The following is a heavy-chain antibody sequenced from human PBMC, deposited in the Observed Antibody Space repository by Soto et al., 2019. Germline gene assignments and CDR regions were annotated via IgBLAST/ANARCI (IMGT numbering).Heavy chain of an antibody. V-gene: IGHV3-23*01. D-gene: IGHD3-10*01. J-gene: IGHJ4*02. CDR1: GFTFSSYA. CDR2: ISGAGGST. Sequence: GSLRLSCAASGFTFSSYAMSWVRQAPGKGLEWVSSISGAGGSTNYAESVKGRFTISRDNSKNILSLQMNSLRDEDTAVYYCARSRSGAVADSFDFWGQGTLVTVSS. CDR3: ARSRSGAVADSFDF.